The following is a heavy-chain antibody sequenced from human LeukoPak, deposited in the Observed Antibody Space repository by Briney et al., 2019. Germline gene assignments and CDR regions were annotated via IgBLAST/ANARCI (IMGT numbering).Heavy chain of an antibody. J-gene: IGHJ5*02. D-gene: IGHD1-26*01. CDR3: AREYSGTFDP. CDR2: IYYSGTT. V-gene: IGHV4-39*01. CDR1: GGSISSSSYY. Sequence: TSETLSLTCTVSGGSISSSSYYWGWIRQPPGKGLEWIGSIYYSGTTYYNPSLKNRVTLSVDTSKNQFSLRLTSVTAADTAVYYCAREYSGTFDPWGQGTLVTVSS.